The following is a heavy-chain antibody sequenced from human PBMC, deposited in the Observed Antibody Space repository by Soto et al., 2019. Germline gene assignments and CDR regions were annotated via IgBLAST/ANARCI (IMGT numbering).Heavy chain of an antibody. CDR3: ARDQLEGNWFDP. Sequence: QLQLQESGSGLVRPSQTLSLTCAVSGGSISSGGYSWNWIRQPPGKGLEWIGYIYHSGSTLYNPSLKTRVTIPVHXSKNQFSLKLTSVTAADTAVYYCARDQLEGNWFDPWGQGTLVTVSS. V-gene: IGHV4-30-2*01. CDR2: IYHSGST. J-gene: IGHJ5*02. CDR1: GGSISSGGYS. D-gene: IGHD1-1*01.